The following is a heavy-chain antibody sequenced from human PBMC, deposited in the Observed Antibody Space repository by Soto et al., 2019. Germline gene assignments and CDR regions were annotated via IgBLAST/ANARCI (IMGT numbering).Heavy chain of an antibody. V-gene: IGHV1-18*01. Sequence: ASVKVSCKASGCTFTSYGISWVRQAPGQGLEWMGWISAYNGNTNYAQKLQGRVTMTTDTSTSTAYMELRSLRSDDTAVYYCARVPSGSTILSFGDFDYWGQGTLVTVSS. D-gene: IGHD3-10*01. CDR1: GCTFTSYG. CDR2: ISAYNGNT. CDR3: ARVPSGSTILSFGDFDY. J-gene: IGHJ4*02.